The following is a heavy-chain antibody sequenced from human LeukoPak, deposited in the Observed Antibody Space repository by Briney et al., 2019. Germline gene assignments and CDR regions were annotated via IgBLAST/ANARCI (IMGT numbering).Heavy chain of an antibody. V-gene: IGHV4-59*08. D-gene: IGHD1-26*01. Sequence: SETLSLTCTVSGASLTTHYWAWIRQPPGKGLEWIGFVSKTGNTNYNASLKSRVTISADTSKNTFSLKLSSLTAANTAVYFCARRGAPSKFYYFDSWGQGTLVTVSS. CDR3: ARRGAPSKFYYFDS. CDR2: VSKTGNT. J-gene: IGHJ4*02. CDR1: GASLTTHY.